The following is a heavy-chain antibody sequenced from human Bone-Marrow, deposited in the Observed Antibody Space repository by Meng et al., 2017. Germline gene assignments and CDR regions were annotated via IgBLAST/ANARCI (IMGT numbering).Heavy chain of an antibody. CDR2: ISYSGST. V-gene: IGHV4-39*01. CDR3: ARRNYPYYSDY. D-gene: IGHD5-24*01. J-gene: IGHJ4*02. Sequence: QLQLQESGPGLVKPSETLSSNCTVSGGSISSSPYYWGWIRQPPGKGLEWIGSISYSGSTYYNPSLKSRVTISVDTSKNQLSLKLSSVTAADTAMYYCARRNYPYYSDYWGQGTLVTVSS. CDR1: GGSISSSPYY.